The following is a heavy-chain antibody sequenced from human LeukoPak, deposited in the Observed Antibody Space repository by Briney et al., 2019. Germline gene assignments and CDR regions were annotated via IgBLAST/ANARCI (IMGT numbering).Heavy chain of an antibody. Sequence: SVKPSCKASGYTFTSYDINSVRQATGQGHEWIGWMNPNSGNTGYAQKFQGRVTITRNTSISTAYMELSSLRSEDTAVYYCARTGGYSYGPRNWFDPWGQGTLVTVSS. D-gene: IGHD5-18*01. J-gene: IGHJ5*02. V-gene: IGHV1-8*03. CDR2: MNPNSGNT. CDR1: GYTFTSYD. CDR3: ARTGGYSYGPRNWFDP.